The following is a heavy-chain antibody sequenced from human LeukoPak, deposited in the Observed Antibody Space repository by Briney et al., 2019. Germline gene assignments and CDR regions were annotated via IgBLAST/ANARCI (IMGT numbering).Heavy chain of an antibody. V-gene: IGHV4-39*07. CDR1: GGSISSSTYY. D-gene: IGHD3-3*01. J-gene: IGHJ3*02. CDR3: ARGLEYDFWSGNYSDGFDK. CDR2: INHSGSA. Sequence: SETLSLTCNVSGGSISSSTYYWDWIRQPPGKGLEWIGEINHSGSANYNPSLKSRVTMSLDTSKNQCSLQLKSLTAADTAVYYCARGLEYDFWSGNYSDGFDKWGHGTMVTVSP.